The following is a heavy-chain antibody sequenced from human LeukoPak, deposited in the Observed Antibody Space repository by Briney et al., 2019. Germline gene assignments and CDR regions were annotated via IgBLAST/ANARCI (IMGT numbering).Heavy chain of an antibody. Sequence: GGSLRLSCAASGFTVSSNYMSWVRQAPGKGLEWVSVIYSGGSTYYADSVKGRFTISRDNSKNTLYLQMNSLRAEDTAVYYCARDSRRYCSGGSCDYYGMDVWGKGTTVTVSP. J-gene: IGHJ6*04. CDR3: ARDSRRYCSGGSCDYYGMDV. V-gene: IGHV3-53*01. CDR1: GFTVSSNY. D-gene: IGHD2-15*01. CDR2: IYSGGST.